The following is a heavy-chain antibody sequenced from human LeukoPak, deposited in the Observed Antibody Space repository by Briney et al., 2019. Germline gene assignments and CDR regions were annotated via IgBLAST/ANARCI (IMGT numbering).Heavy chain of an antibody. D-gene: IGHD1-26*01. CDR1: GGSISSYY. J-gene: IGHJ3*02. CDR2: IYYSGST. CDR3: ARPYSGSYYGAFDI. V-gene: IGHV4-59*01. Sequence: SETLSLTCTVSGGSISSYYWSWIRQPPGKGLEWIGYIYYSGSTNYNPSLKSRVTISVDTSKHQFSLKLSSVTAADTAVYYCARPYSGSYYGAFDIWGQGTMVTVSS.